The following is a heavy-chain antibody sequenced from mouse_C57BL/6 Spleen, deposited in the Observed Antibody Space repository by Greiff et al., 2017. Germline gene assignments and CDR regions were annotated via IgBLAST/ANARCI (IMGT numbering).Heavy chain of an antibody. CDR3: ARPPGYYGDYYAMDY. V-gene: IGHV5-12*01. CDR2: ISNGGGST. D-gene: IGHD2-3*01. Sequence: EVKLMESGGGLVQPGGSLKLSCAASGFTFSDYYMYWVRQTPEKRLEWVAYISNGGGSTYYPDTVKGRFTISRDTAKNTLYLQMSRLKSEDTAMYYCARPPGYYGDYYAMDYWGQGTSVTGSS. J-gene: IGHJ4*01. CDR1: GFTFSDYY.